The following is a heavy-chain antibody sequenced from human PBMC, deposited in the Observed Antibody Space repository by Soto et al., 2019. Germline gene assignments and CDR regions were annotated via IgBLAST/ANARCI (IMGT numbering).Heavy chain of an antibody. Sequence: QVQLVQSGAEVKKPGASVKVSCKASGYTFTGYYMHWVRQAPGQGLEWMGWINPNSGGTNYAQKFQGRVTMTRDTSISTAYMELSRLRSDDTVVYYCARDRSYYYDSSGYYLVWGQGTLVTVSS. J-gene: IGHJ4*02. D-gene: IGHD3-22*01. CDR2: INPNSGGT. CDR1: GYTFTGYY. CDR3: ARDRSYYYDSSGYYLV. V-gene: IGHV1-2*02.